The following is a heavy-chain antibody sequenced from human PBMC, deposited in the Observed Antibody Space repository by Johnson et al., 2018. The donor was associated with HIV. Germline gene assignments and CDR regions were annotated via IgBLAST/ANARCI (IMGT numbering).Heavy chain of an antibody. D-gene: IGHD1-26*01. V-gene: IGHV3-20*04. CDR2: INLNGGST. CDR1: AFTFDAYG. J-gene: IGHJ3*02. CDR3: ARVWSGSYYSNAFDI. Sequence: VQLVQSGGGVVRPGEPLRVSCTASAFTFDAYGMRWVRQAPGKGLEWVSGINLNGGSTGYADSVKGRFTISRDDAKNSLYLQMNSLRAEDTALYYCARVWSGSYYSNAFDIWGQGTMVTVSS.